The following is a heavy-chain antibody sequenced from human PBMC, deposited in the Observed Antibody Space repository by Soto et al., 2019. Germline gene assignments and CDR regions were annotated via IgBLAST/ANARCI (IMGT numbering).Heavy chain of an antibody. D-gene: IGHD1-26*01. CDR2: IYYSGST. CDR3: ARNGIVGATLPYNWFDP. CDR1: GGSISSSSYY. Sequence: QLQLQESGPGLVKPSETLSLTCTVSGGSISSSSYYWGWIRQPPGKGLEWIGSIYYSGSTYYNPSLKSRVTISVDTSKNQFSLKLSSVTAADTAVYYCARNGIVGATLPYNWFDPWGQGTLVTVSS. V-gene: IGHV4-39*01. J-gene: IGHJ5*02.